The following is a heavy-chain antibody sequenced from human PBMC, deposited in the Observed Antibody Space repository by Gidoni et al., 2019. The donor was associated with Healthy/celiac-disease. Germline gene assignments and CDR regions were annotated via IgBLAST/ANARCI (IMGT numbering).Heavy chain of an antibody. J-gene: IGHJ4*02. V-gene: IGHV4-34*01. CDR2: INHSGST. CDR3: ARRDIVATITLFDY. D-gene: IGHD5-12*01. Sequence: QVQLQQWGAGLLKPSETLSLTCAVYGGSFSGYYWSWIRQPPGKGLVWIGEINHSGSTNYNPSLKSRVTISVDTSKNQFSLKLSSVTAADTAVYYCARRDIVATITLFDYWGQGTLVTVSS. CDR1: GGSFSGYY.